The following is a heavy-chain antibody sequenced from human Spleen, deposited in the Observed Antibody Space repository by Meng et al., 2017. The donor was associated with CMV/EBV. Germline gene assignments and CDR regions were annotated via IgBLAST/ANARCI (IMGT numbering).Heavy chain of an antibody. D-gene: IGHD1-26*01. CDR2: IYPGDSDT. Sequence: GGSLRLPCKGSGYSFTNCWSAWLRQMPGKGLECMGIIYPGDSDTRYSPSFQGQVTISADKSISTAYLQWSSLKASDTAMYYCARWERYQPRYGMDVWGQGTTVTVSS. CDR3: ARWERYQPRYGMDV. V-gene: IGHV5-51*01. CDR1: GYSFTNCW. J-gene: IGHJ6*02.